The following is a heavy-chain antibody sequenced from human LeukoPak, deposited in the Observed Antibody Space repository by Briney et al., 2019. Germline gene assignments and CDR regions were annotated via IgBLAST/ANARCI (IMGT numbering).Heavy chain of an antibody. V-gene: IGHV4-34*01. CDR3: ARVPARRFDP. J-gene: IGHJ5*02. Sequence: SETLSLTCAVYGGSFSGYYWSWIRQPPGKGLEWIGEINHSGSTNYNPSLKSRVTISVDTSKNQFSLKLSSVTAADTAVCYCARVPARRFDPWGQGTLVTVSS. CDR2: INHSGST. CDR1: GGSFSGYY.